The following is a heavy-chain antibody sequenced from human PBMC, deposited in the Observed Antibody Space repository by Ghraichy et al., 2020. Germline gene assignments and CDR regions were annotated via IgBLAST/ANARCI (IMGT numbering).Heavy chain of an antibody. V-gene: IGHV3-48*02. CDR2: ISSSSLTI. Sequence: GESLNISCAVSGFTFDRHDMAWVRQAPGKGLEWISYISSSSLTIFYADSVKGRFTISRDNAKNSLFLQMDSLRDEDTAVYYCARDLSSPYYGMDVWGQGTTVTVSS. CDR3: ARDLSSPYYGMDV. J-gene: IGHJ6*02. CDR1: GFTFDRHD.